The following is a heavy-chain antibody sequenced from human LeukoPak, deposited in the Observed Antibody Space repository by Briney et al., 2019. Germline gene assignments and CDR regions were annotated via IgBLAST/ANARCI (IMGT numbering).Heavy chain of an antibody. V-gene: IGHV1-3*01. D-gene: IGHD3-22*01. Sequence: ASVTVSCTASGYTFTSYAMHWVRQAPGQRLEWMGWINAGNGNTKYSQKFQGRVTITRDTSASTAYMELSSLRSEDTAVYYCARVHYDSSGYYYLFDYWGQGTLVTVSS. CDR2: INAGNGNT. CDR3: ARVHYDSSGYYYLFDY. J-gene: IGHJ4*02. CDR1: GYTFTSYA.